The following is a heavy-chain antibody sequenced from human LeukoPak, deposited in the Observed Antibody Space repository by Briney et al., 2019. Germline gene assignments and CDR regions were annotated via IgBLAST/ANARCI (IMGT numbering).Heavy chain of an antibody. CDR1: GGSIRSDGDY. V-gene: IGHV4-31*03. J-gene: IGHJ4*02. CDR2: ISNSGST. CDR3: ATVIYDVLTGYSLQ. Sequence: SETLSLTCTVSGGSIRSDGDYWNWIRQHPGEGLEWIGYISNSGSTYYNPSLKSRITISVDTSKTQFSLNLNSVTAADTAVYYCATVIYDVLTGYSLQWGQGTLVTVSS. D-gene: IGHD3-9*01.